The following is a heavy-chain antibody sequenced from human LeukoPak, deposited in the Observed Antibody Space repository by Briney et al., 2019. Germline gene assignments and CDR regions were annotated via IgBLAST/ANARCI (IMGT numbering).Heavy chain of an antibody. CDR3: ARVEVTGITMVRGVRTYYYYYMDV. D-gene: IGHD3-10*01. CDR1: GFTFSSYW. J-gene: IGHJ6*03. Sequence: QTGGSLRLSCAASGFTFSSYWMSWVRQAPGKGLEWVANIKQDGSEKYYVDSVKGRFTISRDNAKNSLYLQMNSLRAEDTAVYYCARVEVTGITMVRGVRTYYYYYMDVWGKGTTVTVSS. V-gene: IGHV3-7*01. CDR2: IKQDGSEK.